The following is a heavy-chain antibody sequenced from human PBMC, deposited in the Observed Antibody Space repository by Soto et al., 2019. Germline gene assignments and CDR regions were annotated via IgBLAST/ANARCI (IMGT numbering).Heavy chain of an antibody. V-gene: IGHV4-39*01. CDR1: GASISSGDYY. J-gene: IGHJ4*02. CDR2: IYYTGTT. Sequence: SETLSLTCTVSGASISSGDYYWAWIRQPPGKGLEWIGTIYYTGTTYYNPSLQSRVTISIDTSKNQFSLNLNSVTAADTAVYYCARNWNLALVPAAYFDSWGQGTMVTVSS. D-gene: IGHD2-2*01. CDR3: ARNWNLALVPAAYFDS.